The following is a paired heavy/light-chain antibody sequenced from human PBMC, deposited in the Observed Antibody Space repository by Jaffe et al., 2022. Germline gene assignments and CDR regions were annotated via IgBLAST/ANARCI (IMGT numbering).Heavy chain of an antibody. CDR3: AASIVRYYFDY. J-gene: IGHJ4*02. D-gene: IGHD3-10*02. V-gene: IGHV4-59*01. Sequence: QVQLQESGPGLVKPSETLSLTCSVSGGSISSYYLSWIRQPPGKGLEWIGYIYYSGSTNYNPSLKSRVTISVDTSKNQFSLKLSSVTAADTAVYYCAASIVRYYFDYWGQGTLVTVSS. CDR2: IYYSGST. CDR1: GGSISSYY.
Light chain of an antibody. Sequence: SYVLTQPPSVSVAPGQTARITCGGNNIESKSVHWYQQKPGQAPVLVVYDDTDRPSGIPERFSGSNSGNTATLTISRVEAGDEADYYCQVWDSSSDLLVFGGGTKLTVL. CDR3: QVWDSSSDLLV. CDR2: DDT. CDR1: NIESKS. J-gene: IGLJ3*02. V-gene: IGLV3-21*02.